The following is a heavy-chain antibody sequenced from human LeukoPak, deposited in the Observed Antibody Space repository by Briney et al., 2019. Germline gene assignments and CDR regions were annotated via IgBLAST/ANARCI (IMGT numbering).Heavy chain of an antibody. CDR2: IRYDGSNK. CDR3: ARAYYYDSSGPYYFDY. D-gene: IGHD3-22*01. Sequence: GGSLRLSCAASGFTFSSYGMHWVRQAPGKGLEWVAFIRYDGSNKYYADSVKGRFTISRDNSKNTLYLQMNSLRAEDTAVYYCARAYYYDSSGPYYFDYWGQGTLVTVSS. CDR1: GFTFSSYG. V-gene: IGHV3-30*02. J-gene: IGHJ4*02.